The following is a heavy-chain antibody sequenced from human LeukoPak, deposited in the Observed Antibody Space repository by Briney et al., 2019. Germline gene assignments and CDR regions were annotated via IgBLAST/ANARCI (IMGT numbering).Heavy chain of an antibody. Sequence: ASVKVSCKASGYTFTGYYMHWVRQAPGQGLEWMGWINPNSGGTNYAQKFQGRVTMTRETSISTAYMELTRLRSDDTAVYYCARDNGDYWFDYWGQGTLVTVSS. CDR1: GYTFTGYY. CDR3: ARDNGDYWFDY. D-gene: IGHD4-17*01. V-gene: IGHV1-2*02. CDR2: INPNSGGT. J-gene: IGHJ4*02.